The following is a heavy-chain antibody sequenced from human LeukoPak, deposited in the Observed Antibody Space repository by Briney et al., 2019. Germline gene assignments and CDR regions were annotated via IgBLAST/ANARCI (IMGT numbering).Heavy chain of an antibody. Sequence: PGGSLRLSCAASGFTFSSYSMNWVRQPPGKGLEWIGIIYYSGSTYYNPSLKSRVTISVDTSKNQFSLKLSSVTAADTAVYYCARAESGYSYSMDVWGQGTTVTVSS. CDR1: GFTFSSYSMN. D-gene: IGHD5-18*01. V-gene: IGHV4-39*01. CDR3: ARAESGYSYSMDV. CDR2: IYYSGST. J-gene: IGHJ6*03.